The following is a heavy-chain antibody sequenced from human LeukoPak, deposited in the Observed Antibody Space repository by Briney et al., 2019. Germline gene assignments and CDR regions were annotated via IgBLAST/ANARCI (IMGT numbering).Heavy chain of an antibody. V-gene: IGHV1-24*01. CDR2: FDPEDSET. CDR3: ATDVVVVTATETDY. J-gene: IGHJ4*02. Sequence: GASVKVSCKASGYTFTNYNINWVRQATGQGLEWMGGFDPEDSETIYAQKFQGRVTMTEDTSTDTAYMELSSLRSEDTAVYYCATDVVVVTATETDYWGQGTLVTVSS. D-gene: IGHD2-21*02. CDR1: GYTFTNYN.